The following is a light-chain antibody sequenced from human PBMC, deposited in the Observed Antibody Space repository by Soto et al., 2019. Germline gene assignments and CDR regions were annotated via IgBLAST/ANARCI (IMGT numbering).Light chain of an antibody. Sequence: IQLTQSPSSLSASVGDRVSITCRASQDIKTYLAWYQQKEGKAPKLLISGTFTLQSGVPSRFNGSGSGTAFTLTISRVQPADFGTYYCQLLNYDFPFTFGPGTKVDLK. CDR2: GTF. V-gene: IGKV1-9*01. CDR3: QLLNYDFPFT. CDR1: QDIKTY. J-gene: IGKJ3*01.